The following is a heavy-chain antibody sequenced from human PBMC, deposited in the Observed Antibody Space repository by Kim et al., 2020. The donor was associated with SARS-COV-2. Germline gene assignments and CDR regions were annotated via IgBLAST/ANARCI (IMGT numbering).Heavy chain of an antibody. Sequence: SETLSLTCTVSGASILRSSYYWGWIRQPPGKGLEWIGSIYYSGSTFYNPSLKSRVTISFDTSTNQFSLKLSSVTAADTALYYCARLPQFWLVGVAPWGQG. J-gene: IGHJ5*02. V-gene: IGHV4-39*01. CDR3: ARLPQFWLVGVAP. CDR1: GASILRSSYY. D-gene: IGHD3-9*01. CDR2: IYYSGST.